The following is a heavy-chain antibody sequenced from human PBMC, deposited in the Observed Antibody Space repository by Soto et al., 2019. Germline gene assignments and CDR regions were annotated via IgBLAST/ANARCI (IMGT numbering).Heavy chain of an antibody. CDR3: ARMGPILSIMRYHSKDV. CDR1: GASINTFY. D-gene: IGHD3-3*01. Sequence: ESLSLTLTAPGASINTFYWRWILQSPFQGLEWIGYIYSRGSTNYNPSLKRRVTISVDASKNHSYLKLTSVTAADTAVYYCARMGPILSIMRYHSKDVWGQRTT. J-gene: IGHJ6*01. CDR2: IYSRGST. V-gene: IGHV4-59*01.